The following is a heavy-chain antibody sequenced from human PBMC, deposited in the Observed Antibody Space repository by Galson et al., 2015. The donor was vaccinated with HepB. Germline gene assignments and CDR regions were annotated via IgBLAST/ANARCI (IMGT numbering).Heavy chain of an antibody. CDR2: ISGSGGST. V-gene: IGHV3-23*01. CDR1: GFTFSSYA. Sequence: SLRLSCAASGFTFSSYAMSWVRQAPGKGLEWVSAISGSGGSTYYADSVKGRFTISRDNSKNTLYLQMNSLRAEDTAVYYCAKDVWDYDILTGYYLGWFDPWGQGTLVTVSS. CDR3: AKDVWDYDILTGYYLGWFDP. J-gene: IGHJ5*02. D-gene: IGHD3-9*01.